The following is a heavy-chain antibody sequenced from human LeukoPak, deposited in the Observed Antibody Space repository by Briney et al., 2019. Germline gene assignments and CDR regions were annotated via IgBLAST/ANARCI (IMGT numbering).Heavy chain of an antibody. Sequence: PGGSLRLSCAASGFTLSSYSMNWVRQAPGKRLEWVSSISWRSSDIEYADSVKGRFTISRDIDKKSLYLQMNSLRVEDTAVYYCARGSSGPHYFDYWGQGTLVTVSS. J-gene: IGHJ4*02. CDR1: GFTLSSYS. CDR2: ISWRSSDI. V-gene: IGHV3-21*01. CDR3: ARGSSGPHYFDY. D-gene: IGHD3-10*01.